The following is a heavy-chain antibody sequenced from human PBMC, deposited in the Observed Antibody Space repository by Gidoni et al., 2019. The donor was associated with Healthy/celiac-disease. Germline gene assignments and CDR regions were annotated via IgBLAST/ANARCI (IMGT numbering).Heavy chain of an antibody. D-gene: IGHD3-3*01. V-gene: IGHV3-21*01. CDR1: GFTFSSYS. J-gene: IGHJ6*03. CDR2: ISSSSSYI. Sequence: DVQLVESGGGLVKPGGSLRLSCAASGFTFSSYSMNWVRQAPGKGLEWVSSISSSSSYIYYADSVKGRFTISRDNAKNSLYLQMNSLRAEDTAVYYCASENYDFWSGFPYYYYMDVWGKGTTVTVSS. CDR3: ASENYDFWSGFPYYYYMDV.